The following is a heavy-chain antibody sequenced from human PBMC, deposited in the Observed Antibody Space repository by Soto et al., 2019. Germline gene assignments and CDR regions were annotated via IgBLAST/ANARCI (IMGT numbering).Heavy chain of an antibody. CDR1: GFTFSNAW. D-gene: IGHD3-16*01. CDR2: IKSKTDGGTT. CDR3: TTAVMYRAHAFDI. Sequence: PGGSLRLSCAASGFTFSNAWMNWVRQAPGKGLEWVGRIKSKTDGGTTDYAAPVKGRFTISRDDSKNTLYLQMNSLKTEYTAVYYCTTAVMYRAHAFDIWGQGTMVTVSS. V-gene: IGHV3-15*07. J-gene: IGHJ3*02.